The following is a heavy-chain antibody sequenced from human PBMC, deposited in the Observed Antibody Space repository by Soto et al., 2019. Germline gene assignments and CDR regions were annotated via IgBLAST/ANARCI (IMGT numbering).Heavy chain of an antibody. CDR1: GFSFSSYG. CDR3: AKDWRRQQPRSSMIV. Sequence: SLRLSCGGSGFSFSSYGIHWVRQAPGRGLEWVAFIPYDGKNKQYVDSAKGRFTISRDNSKNTLYLQMNSLRAEDTAVYFCAKDWRRQQPRSSMIVWG. J-gene: IGHJ6*02. CDR2: IPYDGKNK. V-gene: IGHV3-30*18. D-gene: IGHD3-3*01.